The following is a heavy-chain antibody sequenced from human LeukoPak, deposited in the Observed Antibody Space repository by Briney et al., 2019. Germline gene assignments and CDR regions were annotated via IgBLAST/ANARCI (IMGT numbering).Heavy chain of an antibody. CDR1: GGSFSGYY. Sequence: SETLSLTCAVYGGSFSGYYRSWIRQPPGKGLEWIGEINHSGSTNYNPSLKSRVTISVDTSKNQFSLKLSSVTAADTAVYYCARVPHYYDSSGYYYPPSYYYYYYMDVWGKGTTVTVSS. CDR3: ARVPHYYDSSGYYYPPSYYYYYYMDV. CDR2: INHSGST. V-gene: IGHV4-34*01. D-gene: IGHD3-22*01. J-gene: IGHJ6*03.